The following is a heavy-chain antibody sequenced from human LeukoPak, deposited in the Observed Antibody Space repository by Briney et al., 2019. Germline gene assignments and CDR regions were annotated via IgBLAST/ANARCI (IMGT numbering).Heavy chain of an antibody. CDR3: ARLKGVWDSSGYYHLGAFDI. CDR2: IYYSGST. D-gene: IGHD3-22*01. Sequence: LSETLSLTCTVSGGSISSSSYYWGWIRQPPGKGLEWIGSIYYSGSTYYNPSLKSRVTISVDTSKNQFSLKLSSVTAADTAAYYCARLKGVWDSSGYYHLGAFDIWGQGTMVTVSS. V-gene: IGHV4-39*01. CDR1: GGSISSSSYY. J-gene: IGHJ3*02.